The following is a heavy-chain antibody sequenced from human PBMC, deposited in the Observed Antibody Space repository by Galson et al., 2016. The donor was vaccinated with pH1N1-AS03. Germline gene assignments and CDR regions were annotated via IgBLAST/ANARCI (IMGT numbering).Heavy chain of an antibody. D-gene: IGHD2-2*01. J-gene: IGHJ4*02. CDR2: ISSSVSTL. CDR1: GFTFSSYE. V-gene: IGHV3-48*03. Sequence: SLRLSCAASGFTFSSYEMNWVRQAPGKGLEWVSYISSSVSTLYYEDSVKGRFTISRDNAKNSLYLQMNSLRAEDTAVYYCARDYDCSSTSCYGQDYFEYWGQGTLVAVSS. CDR3: ARDYDCSSTSCYGQDYFEY.